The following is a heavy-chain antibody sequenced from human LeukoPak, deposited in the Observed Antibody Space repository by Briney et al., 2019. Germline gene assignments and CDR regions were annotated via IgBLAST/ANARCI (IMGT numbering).Heavy chain of an antibody. CDR2: ISSSSYI. J-gene: IGHJ4*02. V-gene: IGHV3-21*01. CDR3: ARGRSYDFWSGYSTPDY. CDR1: GFTFSSYS. Sequence: GGSLRLSCAASGFTFSSYSMNWVRQAPGKGLEWVSSISSSSYIYYADSVKGRFTISRDNAKNSLYLQMNSLRAEDTAVYYCARGRSYDFWSGYSTPDYWGQGTLVTVSS. D-gene: IGHD3-3*01.